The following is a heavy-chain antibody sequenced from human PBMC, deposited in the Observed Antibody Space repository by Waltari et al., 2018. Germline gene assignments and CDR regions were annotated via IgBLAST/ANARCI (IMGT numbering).Heavy chain of an antibody. D-gene: IGHD2-15*01. CDR2: INHSGRT. J-gene: IGHJ5*02. CDR3: ARRVMVVAAMSLFDP. V-gene: IGHV4-34*01. CDR1: GGSFSGYY. Sequence: QVQLQQWGAGLLKPSETLSLTCAVYGGSFSGYYWSWIRQPPGKGLEWIGEINHSGRTNYNPPRKSRGTISVDTSKNQFSQKLSSVTAADTAVYYCARRVMVVAAMSLFDPWGQGTLVTVSS.